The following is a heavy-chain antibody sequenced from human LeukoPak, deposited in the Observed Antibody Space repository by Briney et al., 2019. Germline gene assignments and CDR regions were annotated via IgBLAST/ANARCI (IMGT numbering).Heavy chain of an antibody. CDR3: ARDPVATITPFDY. Sequence: GGSLRLSCAASGFTFSSYSMNWVRQAPGKGLEWVSSISSSSSYIYYADSVKGRFTISRDNAKNSLYLQMNSLGAEDTAVYYCARDPVATITPFDYWGQGTLVTVSS. D-gene: IGHD5-12*01. J-gene: IGHJ4*02. CDR1: GFTFSSYS. V-gene: IGHV3-21*01. CDR2: ISSSSSYI.